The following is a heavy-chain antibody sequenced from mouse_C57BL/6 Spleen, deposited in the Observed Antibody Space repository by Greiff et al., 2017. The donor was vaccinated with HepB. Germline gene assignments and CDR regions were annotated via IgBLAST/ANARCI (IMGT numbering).Heavy chain of an antibody. V-gene: IGHV1-53*01. CDR3: ARDGSSLYYAMDY. Sequence: QVQLQQPGTELVKPGASVKLSCKASGYTFTSYWMHWVNQRPGQGLEWIGNINPSNGGTNYNEKFKSKATLTVYKSSSTAYMQLSSLTSEDSAVYYCARDGSSLYYAMDYWGQGTSVTVSS. CDR2: INPSNGGT. D-gene: IGHD1-1*01. J-gene: IGHJ4*01. CDR1: GYTFTSYW.